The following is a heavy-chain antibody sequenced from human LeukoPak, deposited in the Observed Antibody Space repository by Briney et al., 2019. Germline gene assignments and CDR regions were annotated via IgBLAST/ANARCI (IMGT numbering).Heavy chain of an antibody. V-gene: IGHV3-30*18. J-gene: IGHJ4*02. Sequence: GVSLRLSCAASGFTFSAYGMQWVRQAPGKGLEWVALISYDGSNKFYADSVKGRFTISRDNSKNTLYLQMNSLRTEDTAVYYCAKDRYSGSYLQSGPCAHWGQGTLVTVSS. CDR2: ISYDGSNK. CDR1: GFTFSAYG. D-gene: IGHD1-26*01. CDR3: AKDRYSGSYLQSGPCAH.